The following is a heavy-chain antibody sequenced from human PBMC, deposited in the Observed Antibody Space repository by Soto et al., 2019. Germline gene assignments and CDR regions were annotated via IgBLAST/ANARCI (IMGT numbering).Heavy chain of an antibody. Sequence: EVQLVESGGGLVQPGGSLRLSCVASGFTFSAYWMSWVRQAPGKGPEWVATISQDATKTYYVESVKGRFTISRDNAKNLMYLQMNSLTAEDTAVYFCARESHATFDYWGPGTLVTVSS. V-gene: IGHV3-7*01. CDR1: GFTFSAYW. CDR3: ARESHATFDY. J-gene: IGHJ4*02. CDR2: ISQDATKT.